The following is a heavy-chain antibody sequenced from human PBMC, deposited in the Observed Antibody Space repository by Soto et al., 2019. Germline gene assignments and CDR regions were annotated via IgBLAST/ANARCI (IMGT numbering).Heavy chain of an antibody. J-gene: IGHJ4*02. CDR3: ARSQPSDY. CDR2: ISYDGSNN. CDR1: GFTFSSYA. Sequence: WGSRRLSCSASGFTFSSYAMHWVRQSPGKGLEWVAVISYDGSNNYYADFVKGRFTISRDNSKNTLYLQMNSLRAEDTAVYYCARSQPSDYWGQGPLVTVSS. V-gene: IGHV3-30-3*01.